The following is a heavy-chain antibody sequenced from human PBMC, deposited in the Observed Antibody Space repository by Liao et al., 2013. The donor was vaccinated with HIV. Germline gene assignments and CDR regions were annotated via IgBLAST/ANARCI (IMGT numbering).Heavy chain of an antibody. V-gene: IGHV4-31*09. CDR2: IYYSGST. CDR1: GGSISSGDYY. CDR3: SVRRATTGENY. Sequence: QVQVQESGPGLVKPSQTLSLTCAVSGGSISSGDYYWSWIRQPPGKGLEWIGYIYYSGSTYYNPSLKSRVSISVDESKNQFSLRLTSVTAADTAVYFCSVRRATTGENYWGQGTLVIVSS. J-gene: IGHJ4*02. D-gene: IGHD5-12*01.